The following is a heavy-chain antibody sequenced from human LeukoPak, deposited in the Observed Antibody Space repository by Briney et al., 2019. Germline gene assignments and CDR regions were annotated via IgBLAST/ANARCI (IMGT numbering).Heavy chain of an antibody. Sequence: GASVKVSCNASGYTFTGYYMHWVRQAPGQGLEWVGWINPNSGGTNYAQKFLGRVTMTRDTSISTAYMELSRLRSDDTAVYYCARSAYSSSPFDYWGQGTLITFSS. CDR1: GYTFTGYY. J-gene: IGHJ4*02. CDR2: INPNSGGT. D-gene: IGHD6-6*01. V-gene: IGHV1-2*02. CDR3: ARSAYSSSPFDY.